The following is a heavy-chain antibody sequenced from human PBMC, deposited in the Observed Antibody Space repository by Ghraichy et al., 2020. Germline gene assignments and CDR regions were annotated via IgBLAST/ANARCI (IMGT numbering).Heavy chain of an antibody. V-gene: IGHV3-21*01. CDR2: ISSSSSYI. CDR3: VWYYYGSGSYSFFDY. Sequence: GGSLRLSCAASGFTFSSYSMNWVRQAPGKGLEWVSSISSSSSYIYYADSVKGRFTISRDNAKNSLYLQMNSLRAEDTAVYYCVWYYYGSGSYSFFDYWGQGTLVTVSS. J-gene: IGHJ4*02. D-gene: IGHD3-10*01. CDR1: GFTFSSYS.